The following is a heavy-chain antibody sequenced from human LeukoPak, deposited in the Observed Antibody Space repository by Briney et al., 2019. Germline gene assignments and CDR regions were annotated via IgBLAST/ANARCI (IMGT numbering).Heavy chain of an antibody. CDR2: ISYDGSNK. CDR1: GFTFSSYA. J-gene: IGHJ4*02. D-gene: IGHD6-19*01. V-gene: IGHV3-30*14. CDR3: ARDPYSSGW. Sequence: PGGSLRLSCAASGFTFSSYAMHWVRQAPGKGLEWVAVISYDGSNKYYADSVKGRFTISRDNSKNTLYLQMNSLRAEDTAVYYCARDPYSSGWWGQGTLVTVSS.